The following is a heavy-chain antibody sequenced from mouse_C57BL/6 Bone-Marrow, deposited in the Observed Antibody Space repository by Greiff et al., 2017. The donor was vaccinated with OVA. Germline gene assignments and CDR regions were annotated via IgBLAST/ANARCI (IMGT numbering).Heavy chain of an antibody. CDR1: GYTFTSYW. CDR3: ARAHYSNYGY. V-gene: IGHV1-50*01. D-gene: IGHD2-5*01. Sequence: VQLQQPGAELVKPGASVKLSCKASGYTFTSYWMQWVKQRPGQGLEWIGEIDPSDSYTNYNQKFKGKATLTVDTSSSTAYMQLSSLTSEDSAVYYCARAHYSNYGYWGQGTTLTVSS. CDR2: IDPSDSYT. J-gene: IGHJ2*01.